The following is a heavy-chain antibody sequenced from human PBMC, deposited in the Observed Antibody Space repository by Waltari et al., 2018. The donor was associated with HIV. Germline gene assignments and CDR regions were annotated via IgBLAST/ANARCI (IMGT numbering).Heavy chain of an antibody. CDR1: GGSLSRGSYY. CDR3: ARHHSTKSGGFYYVAEHFQY. D-gene: IGHD3-22*01. CDR2: IYSTGST. Sequence: QLQLQESGPGQVKPSETLSLNCSVSGGSLSRGSYYWGWIRQSPGKGLQWLGTIYSTGSTYYNPSLKSRLTISIDTSKAQFSLKLASVTAADTAVYYCARHHSTKSGGFYYVAEHFQYWGQGTLVTVSS. J-gene: IGHJ1*01. V-gene: IGHV4-39*01.